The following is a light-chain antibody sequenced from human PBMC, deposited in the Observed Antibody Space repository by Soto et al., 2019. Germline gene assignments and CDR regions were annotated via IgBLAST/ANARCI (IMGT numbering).Light chain of an antibody. CDR2: SNN. CDR1: SSNIGSNS. Sequence: QSVLTQPPSASGTPGQRVTISCSGSSSNIGSNSVNWYQQLPGAAPKLLIYSNNQRPSGVPDRFSGSKSGTSASLAISGLQCEDEADYYCAAWDDSLNGREVFGTGTKLTVL. J-gene: IGLJ1*01. V-gene: IGLV1-44*01. CDR3: AAWDDSLNGREV.